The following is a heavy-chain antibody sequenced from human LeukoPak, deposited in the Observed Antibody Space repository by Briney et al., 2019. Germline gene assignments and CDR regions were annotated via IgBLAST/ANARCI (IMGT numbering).Heavy chain of an antibody. CDR3: ARAVRGYSYGYVFDY. CDR2: IYYSGST. CDR1: GGSISSYY. J-gene: IGHJ4*02. V-gene: IGHV4-59*01. Sequence: PSETLSLTCTVSGGSISSYYWSWIRQPPGKGLEWIGYIYYSGSTNYNPSLKSRVTISVDTSKHQFSLKLSSVTAADTAVYYCARAVRGYSYGYVFDYWGQGTLVTVSS. D-gene: IGHD5-18*01.